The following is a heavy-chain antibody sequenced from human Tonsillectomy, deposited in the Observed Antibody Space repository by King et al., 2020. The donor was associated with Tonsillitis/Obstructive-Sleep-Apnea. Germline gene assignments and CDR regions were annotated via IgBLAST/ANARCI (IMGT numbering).Heavy chain of an antibody. Sequence: VQLVESGGGVVQPGRSLRLSCAASGFIFSSYAIHWVRQAPGKGLEWVAVISYDGSNTYYADSVKGRFTISRDNSKNTLDLQMNSLRAEDTAVYYCAREGIYDSSGEADAFDIWGQGTMVTVSS. J-gene: IGHJ3*02. CDR2: ISYDGSNT. D-gene: IGHD3-22*01. CDR1: GFIFSSYA. V-gene: IGHV3-30*04. CDR3: AREGIYDSSGEADAFDI.